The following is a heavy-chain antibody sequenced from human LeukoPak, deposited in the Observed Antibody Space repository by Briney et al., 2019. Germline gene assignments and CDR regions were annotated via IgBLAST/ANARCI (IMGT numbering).Heavy chain of an antibody. CDR3: SGGPEWCCYYYMDV. CDR2: IRYDGSNK. J-gene: IGHJ6*03. CDR1: GFTFSSYG. V-gene: IGHV3-30*02. Sequence: PGGSLRLSCAASGFTFSSYGMHWVRQAPGKGLEWVAFIRYDGSNKYYADSVKGRFTISRDNSKNTLYLQMNSLRAEDTAVYYCSGGPEWCCYYYMDVWGKGTTVTVSS. D-gene: IGHD2-15*01.